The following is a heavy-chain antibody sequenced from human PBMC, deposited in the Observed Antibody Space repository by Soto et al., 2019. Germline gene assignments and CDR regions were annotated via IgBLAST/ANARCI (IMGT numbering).Heavy chain of an antibody. J-gene: IGHJ4*02. V-gene: IGHV5-51*01. Sequence: GESLKISCEGSGYSFTNYWIGWVRQMPGKGLEWMGMIYPGDSDTRYSPSFQGQVTISDDKSISTAYLQWSSLKASDTAMYYCAAYSGSSGRQFDYWGQGTLVTVSA. CDR2: IYPGDSDT. CDR3: AAYSGSSGRQFDY. D-gene: IGHD6-6*01. CDR1: GYSFTNYW.